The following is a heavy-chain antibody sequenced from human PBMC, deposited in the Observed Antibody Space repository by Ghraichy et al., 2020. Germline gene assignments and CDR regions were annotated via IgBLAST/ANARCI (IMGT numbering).Heavy chain of an antibody. J-gene: IGHJ4*02. CDR2: IFYIGST. Sequence: SETLSLTCNVSGGSVSSGSYYWSWIRQPPGKGLEWIGHIFYIGSTNYNPSLKRRVTISIDTSKKKFSLNLSSVTAAETAVYYCARLRFGYYYFDYWGRGTLVTVSS. CDR1: GGSVSSGSYY. V-gene: IGHV4-61*01. CDR3: ARLRFGYYYFDY. D-gene: IGHD5-12*01.